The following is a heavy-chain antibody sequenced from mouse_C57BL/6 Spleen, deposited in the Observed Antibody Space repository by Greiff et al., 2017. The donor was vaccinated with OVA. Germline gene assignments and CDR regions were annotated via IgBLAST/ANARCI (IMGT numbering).Heavy chain of an antibody. J-gene: IGHJ3*01. Sequence: DVHLVESGGGLVQPGGSLKLSCAASGFTFSDSYMYWVRQTPETRLEWVAYISNGGGSTYYPDTVKGRFTISRDNAKNTLYLQMSRLKSEDTAMYYCARHGSYTWFAYWGQGTLVTVSA. CDR2: ISNGGGST. D-gene: IGHD1-1*02. CDR1: GFTFSDSY. V-gene: IGHV5-12*01. CDR3: ARHGSYTWFAY.